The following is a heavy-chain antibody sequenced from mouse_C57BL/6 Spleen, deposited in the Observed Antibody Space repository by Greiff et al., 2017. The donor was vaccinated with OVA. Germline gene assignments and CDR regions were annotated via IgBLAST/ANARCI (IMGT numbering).Heavy chain of an antibody. Sequence: VKLQQPGAELVKPGASVKLSCKASGYTFTSYWMHWVKQRPGQGLEWIGMIHPNSGSTNYNEKFKSKATLTVDKSSSTAYMQLSSLTSEDSAVYYCARAPMGLRVPGYFDYWGQGTTLTVSS. V-gene: IGHV1-64*01. J-gene: IGHJ2*01. CDR3: ARAPMGLRVPGYFDY. D-gene: IGHD2-4*01. CDR1: GYTFTSYW. CDR2: IHPNSGST.